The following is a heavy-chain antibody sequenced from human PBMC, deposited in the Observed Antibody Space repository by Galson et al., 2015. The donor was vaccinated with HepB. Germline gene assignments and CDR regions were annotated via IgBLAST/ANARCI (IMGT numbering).Heavy chain of an antibody. Sequence: SLRLSCAASGFTFFNYPTHWVRQAPGKGLEWVAVISYDGSDKYYADSVKGRFTISRDNSKNTLYLQMNSLRAEDTAVYYCAREAAVESIFGVVNYYYYYYGMDVWGQGTTVTVSS. V-gene: IGHV3-30-3*01. CDR1: GFTFFNYP. J-gene: IGHJ6*02. CDR2: ISYDGSDK. D-gene: IGHD3-3*01. CDR3: AREAAVESIFGVVNYYYYYYGMDV.